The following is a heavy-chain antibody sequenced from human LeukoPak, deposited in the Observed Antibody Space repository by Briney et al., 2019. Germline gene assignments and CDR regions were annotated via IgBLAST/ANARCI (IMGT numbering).Heavy chain of an antibody. CDR3: ARDSSLDSSGWYSDY. Sequence: GGSLRLSCAASGFTFSSYAMSWVRQAPGKGLEWVSSISSSSIYIYYADSVKGRFTISRDNAKNSLYLQMNSLRAEDTAVYYCARDSSLDSSGWYSDYWGQGTPVTVSS. CDR2: ISSSSIYI. J-gene: IGHJ4*02. CDR1: GFTFSSYA. D-gene: IGHD6-19*01. V-gene: IGHV3-21*01.